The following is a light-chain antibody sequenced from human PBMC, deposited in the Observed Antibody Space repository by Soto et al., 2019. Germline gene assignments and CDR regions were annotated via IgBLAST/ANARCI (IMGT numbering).Light chain of an antibody. CDR3: QVWDDTSDHVV. CDR2: SDS. V-gene: IGLV3-21*04. CDR1: NIENKS. Sequence: SYELTQPPSVSVAPGKTARITCGGNNIENKSVHWYQQKPGQAPVLVVYSDSDRPSGIPERFSGSNSVNTATLTISRVEAGDEADYYCQVWDDTSDHVVFGGGTKVTVL. J-gene: IGLJ2*01.